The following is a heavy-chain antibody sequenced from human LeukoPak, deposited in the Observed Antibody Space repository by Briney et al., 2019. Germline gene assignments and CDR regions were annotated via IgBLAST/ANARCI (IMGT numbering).Heavy chain of an antibody. V-gene: IGHV3-48*03. CDR3: AELGITMIGGV. D-gene: IGHD3-10*02. J-gene: IGHJ6*04. CDR2: ISSSGSTI. Sequence: GGSLRLSYAAPGFTFSSYEMNWVRQAPGKGLEWVSYISSSGSTIYYADSVKGRFTISRDNAKNSLYLQMNSLRAEDTAVYYCAELGITMIGGVWGKGTTVTISS. CDR1: GFTFSSYE.